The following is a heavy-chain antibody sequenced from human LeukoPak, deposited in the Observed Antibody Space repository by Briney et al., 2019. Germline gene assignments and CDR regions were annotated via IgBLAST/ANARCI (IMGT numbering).Heavy chain of an antibody. D-gene: IGHD2-2*02. CDR3: ARSFLSDRYSRSTSCYTLDY. V-gene: IGHV1-69*05. Sequence: SVKVSCKASGGTFSSSAISWVRQAPGQGLEWMGGIIPIFGTANYAQKFQGRVTITTDESTSTAYMELSSLRSEDTAVYYCARSFLSDRYSRSTSCYTLDYWGQGTLVTVSS. CDR2: IIPIFGTA. J-gene: IGHJ4*02. CDR1: GGTFSSSA.